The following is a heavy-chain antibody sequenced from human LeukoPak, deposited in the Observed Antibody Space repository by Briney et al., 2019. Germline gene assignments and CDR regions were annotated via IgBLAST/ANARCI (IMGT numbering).Heavy chain of an antibody. CDR1: GGTFSSYA. V-gene: IGHV1-69*04. Sequence: ASVKVSCKASGGTFSSYAISWVRQAPAQGLEWMGRIIPILGIANYAQKFQGRVTITADKSTSTAYMELSSLRSEDTAVYYCARDPDYGDYLHAFDIWGQGTMVTVSS. D-gene: IGHD4-17*01. J-gene: IGHJ3*02. CDR3: ARDPDYGDYLHAFDI. CDR2: IIPILGIA.